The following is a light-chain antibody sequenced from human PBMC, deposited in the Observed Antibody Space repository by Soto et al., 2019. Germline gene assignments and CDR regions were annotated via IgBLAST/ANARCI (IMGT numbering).Light chain of an antibody. CDR2: DAS. CDR3: QQYGSSRWT. Sequence: DIQMTQSPSTLSASVGDRVTITCRASQSISSWLAWYQQKPGKAPKLLIYDASSLESGVPSRFSGSGSGAEFTLTISRLEPEDFAVYYCQQYGSSRWTFGQGTKVDIK. CDR1: QSISSW. V-gene: IGKV1-5*01. J-gene: IGKJ1*01.